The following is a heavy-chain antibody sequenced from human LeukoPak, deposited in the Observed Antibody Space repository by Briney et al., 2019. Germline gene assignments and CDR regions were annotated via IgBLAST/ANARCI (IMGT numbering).Heavy chain of an antibody. V-gene: IGHV4-39*07. D-gene: IGHD3-10*01. CDR2: IYSSGSI. J-gene: IGHJ4*02. CDR3: ARAGGVLGYFDY. CDR1: GGSISSNSQY. Sequence: SETLSLTCTVSGGSISSNSQYWVWIRQPPGKGLEWIGRIYSSGSINYNPSLKSRVTISVDTSKNQFSLRLTSVTAADTAVYYCARAGGVLGYFDYWGQGTLVTVSS.